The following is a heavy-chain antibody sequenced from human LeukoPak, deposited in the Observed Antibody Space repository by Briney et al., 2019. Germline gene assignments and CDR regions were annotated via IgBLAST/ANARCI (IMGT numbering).Heavy chain of an antibody. CDR2: ISYDGKNK. CDR1: GFSFSDYA. CDR3: ARDPQTYYYDSSGYYPFDY. Sequence: GGSLRLSCTASGFSFSDYAMHWVRQAPGKGLEWLAIISYDGKNKEYADSVKGRFTISRDNAKNSLYLQMNSLRAEDTAVYYCARDPQTYYYDSSGYYPFDYWGQGTLVTVSS. V-gene: IGHV3-30*04. J-gene: IGHJ4*02. D-gene: IGHD3-22*01.